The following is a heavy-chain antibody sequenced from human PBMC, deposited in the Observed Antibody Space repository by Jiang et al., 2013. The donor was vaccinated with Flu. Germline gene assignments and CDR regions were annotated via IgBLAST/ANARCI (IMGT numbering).Heavy chain of an antibody. J-gene: IGHJ3*02. V-gene: IGHV3-72*01. CDR1: GFTFSEHY. Sequence: SLRLSCAASGFTFSEHYMDWVRQAPGEGLEWVGRIRNKADSYSTEYAASVKGRFTISRDDSKNSLYLQMNSLKTEDTAVYYCARFGGSFPNAFDIWGQGTMVTVSS. D-gene: IGHD2-15*01. CDR3: ARFGGSFPNAFDI. CDR2: IRNKADSYST.